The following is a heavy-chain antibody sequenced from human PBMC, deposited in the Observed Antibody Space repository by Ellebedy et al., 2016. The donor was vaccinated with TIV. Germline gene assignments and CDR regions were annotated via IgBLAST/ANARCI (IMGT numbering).Heavy chain of an antibody. V-gene: IGHV3-53*01. Sequence: PGGSLRLSCTASGFTVNTYYINWVRQAPGKGLEWVSAVHSGGSSYYADSVKGRFTISRDDSKNTLYLQMNSLGAEDTAVYYCARDRRVYNTTGYFYYFYGMDVWGQGTTVIVSS. D-gene: IGHD2/OR15-2a*01. CDR2: VHSGGSS. CDR1: GFTVNTYY. J-gene: IGHJ6*02. CDR3: ARDRRVYNTTGYFYYFYGMDV.